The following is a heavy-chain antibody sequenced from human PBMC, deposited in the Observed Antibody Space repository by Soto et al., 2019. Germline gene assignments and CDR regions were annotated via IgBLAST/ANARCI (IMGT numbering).Heavy chain of an antibody. Sequence: SETLSLTCAVYGGSFSGYYWSWIRQPPGKGLEWIGEINHSGSTNYNPSLKSRVTISVDTSKNQFSLKLSSVRAEDTALYYCAKDRPRRTSGYFFDYWGQGTPVTVSS. V-gene: IGHV4-34*01. CDR1: GGSFSGYY. CDR2: INHSGST. J-gene: IGHJ4*02. CDR3: AKDRPRRTSGYFFDY. D-gene: IGHD1-1*01.